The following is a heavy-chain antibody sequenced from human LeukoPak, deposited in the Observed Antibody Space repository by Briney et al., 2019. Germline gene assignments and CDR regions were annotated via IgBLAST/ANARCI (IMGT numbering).Heavy chain of an antibody. V-gene: IGHV4-34*01. CDR3: ARTTEGGYTYDYFYYYYMDV. CDR1: GGSFGGYY. Sequence: SETLSLTCAVYGGSFGGYYWSWIRQPPGKGLEWIGEINHSGSTNYNPSLKSRVTISVDMSKNQFSLKLSSVTAADTAVYYCARTTEGGYTYDYFYYYYMDVWGKGTTVTISS. J-gene: IGHJ6*03. CDR2: INHSGST. D-gene: IGHD5-18*01.